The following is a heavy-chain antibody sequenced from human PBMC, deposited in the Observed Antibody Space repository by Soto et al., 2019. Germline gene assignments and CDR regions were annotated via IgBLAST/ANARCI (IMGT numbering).Heavy chain of an antibody. J-gene: IGHJ5*02. V-gene: IGHV4-59*04. CDR3: ARQKYYYGSGSYYPNWFDP. Sequence: SETLSLTCTVSGGSISSYYWSWIRQPPGKGLEWIGTIYYSGSTYYNPSLKSRVTISVDTSKNQFSLKLSSVTAADTAVYYCARQKYYYGSGSYYPNWFDPWGQGTLVTVSS. CDR1: GGSISSYY. D-gene: IGHD3-10*01. CDR2: IYYSGST.